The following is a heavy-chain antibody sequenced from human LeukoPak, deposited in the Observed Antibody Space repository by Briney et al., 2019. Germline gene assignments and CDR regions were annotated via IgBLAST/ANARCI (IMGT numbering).Heavy chain of an antibody. Sequence: SETLSLTCTVSGGSISSGSYYWSWIRQPAVKGLEWIGRIYTSGSTNYNPSLKSRVTISVDTSKNQFSLKLSSVTAADTAVYYCARDSRSSGYYYYMDVWGKGTTVTVSS. CDR1: GGSISSGSYY. J-gene: IGHJ6*03. CDR3: ARDSRSSGYYYYMDV. D-gene: IGHD6-19*01. V-gene: IGHV4-61*02. CDR2: IYTSGST.